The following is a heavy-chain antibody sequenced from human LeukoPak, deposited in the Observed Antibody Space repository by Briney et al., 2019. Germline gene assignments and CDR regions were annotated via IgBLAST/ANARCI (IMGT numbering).Heavy chain of an antibody. V-gene: IGHV4-4*09. CDR3: ASGYSSSWYPS. CDR1: GVSISSYY. D-gene: IGHD6-13*01. Sequence: SETLCLTCTVSGVSISSYYWSWIRQPPGKGLEWIGYIYTGGSTNYNDSLKSRVTISVDTSKNPFSLKLSSVTAADTAVYYCASGYSSSWYPSWGQGTLVTVSS. CDR2: IYTGGST. J-gene: IGHJ4*02.